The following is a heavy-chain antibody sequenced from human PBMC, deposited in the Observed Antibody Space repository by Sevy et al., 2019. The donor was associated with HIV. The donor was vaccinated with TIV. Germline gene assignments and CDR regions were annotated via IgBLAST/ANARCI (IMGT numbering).Heavy chain of an antibody. V-gene: IGHV1-69*06. J-gene: IGHJ5*02. CDR1: GGTFSSYA. D-gene: IGHD2-8*01. CDR2: IIPIFGTA. Sequence: ASVKVSCKASGGTFSSYAISWVRQAPGQGLEWMGGIIPIFGTANYAQKFQDRVTITADKSTSTAYMELSSLRSEDTAVYYCARDRGDCTNGVCYRWFDPWGQGTLVTVSS. CDR3: ARDRGDCTNGVCYRWFDP.